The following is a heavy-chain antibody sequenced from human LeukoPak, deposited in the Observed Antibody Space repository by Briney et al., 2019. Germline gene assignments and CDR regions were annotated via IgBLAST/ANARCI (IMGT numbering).Heavy chain of an antibody. CDR1: GFTFTSSA. V-gene: IGHV1-58*02. J-gene: IGHJ6*02. CDR3: AATPITMVRGARAYGMDV. Sequence: EASVKVSCKASGFTFTSSAMQWVRQARGQRLEWIGWIVVGSGNTNYAQKFQERVTITRDMSTSTAYMELSSLRSEDTAVYYCAATPITMVRGARAYGMDVWGQGTTVTVSS. CDR2: IVVGSGNT. D-gene: IGHD3-10*01.